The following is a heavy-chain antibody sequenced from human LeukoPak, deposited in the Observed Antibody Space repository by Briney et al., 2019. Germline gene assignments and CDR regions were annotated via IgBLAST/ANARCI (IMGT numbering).Heavy chain of an antibody. CDR1: GFTFSSYW. J-gene: IGHJ4*02. Sequence: GGSLRLSCAASGFTFSSYWMSWVRQAPGKGLEWVANIKQDGSEKYYVDSVKGRFTISRDNAKNSLYLQMNSLRAEDTAVYYCARDYSTSSTPFDYWRQGTLVTVSS. CDR2: IKQDGSEK. CDR3: ARDYSTSSTPFDY. D-gene: IGHD6-13*01. V-gene: IGHV3-7*01.